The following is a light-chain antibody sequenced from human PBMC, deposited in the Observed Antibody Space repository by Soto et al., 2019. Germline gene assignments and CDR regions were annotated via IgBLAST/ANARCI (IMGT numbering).Light chain of an antibody. CDR2: KAS. Sequence: IQMTQSPSTLSAAVRDRITITFRASQSISSWLAWYQQKPGKAPKLLIYKASSLESGVPSRFSGSGSGTEFTLTISSLQPDDFATYYCQQYNSYSRTFGQGTKVDIK. J-gene: IGKJ1*01. CDR1: QSISSW. V-gene: IGKV1-5*03. CDR3: QQYNSYSRT.